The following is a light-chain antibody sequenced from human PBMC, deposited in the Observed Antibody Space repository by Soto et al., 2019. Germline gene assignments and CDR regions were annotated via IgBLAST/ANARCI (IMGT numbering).Light chain of an antibody. CDR3: SSYTNGNTLVV. J-gene: IGLJ2*01. CDR2: EVD. CDR1: SSDVGGYNY. Sequence: QSALTQPASVSGSPGQSITISCTGTSSDVGGYNYVSWYQQHPGKAPKLMIYEVDNRPSGISNRFSGSKSGNTASLTISGLQAEDEADYYCSSYTNGNTLVVFGGGTKLTVL. V-gene: IGLV2-14*01.